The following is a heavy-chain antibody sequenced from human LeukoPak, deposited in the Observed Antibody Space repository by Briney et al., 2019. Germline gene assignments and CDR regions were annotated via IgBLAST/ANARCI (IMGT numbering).Heavy chain of an antibody. J-gene: IGHJ4*02. CDR2: ISSSSSYI. V-gene: IGHV3-21*01. CDR1: GFIFNGYS. CDR3: ARAGGSSGYKYYFDY. D-gene: IGHD3-22*01. Sequence: PGGSLRLSCVASGFIFNGYSMNWVRQAPGKGLEWVSSISSSSSYIYYADSVKGRFTISRDNAKNSLYLQMNSPRAEDTAVYYCARAGGSSGYKYYFDYWGQGTLVTVSS.